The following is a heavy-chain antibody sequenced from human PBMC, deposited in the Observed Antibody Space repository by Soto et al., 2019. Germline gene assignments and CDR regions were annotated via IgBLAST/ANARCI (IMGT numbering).Heavy chain of an antibody. D-gene: IGHD2-15*01. CDR3: ASGPYCSGGSCYSTRNWFDP. V-gene: IGHV5-51*01. J-gene: IGHJ5*02. Sequence: GESLKISCNGSGYSFTSYWIGWVRQMPGKGLEWMGIIYPGDSDTRYSPSFQGQVTISADKSISTAYLQWSSLKASDTAMYYCASGPYCSGGSCYSTRNWFDPWGQGTLVTVSS. CDR2: IYPGDSDT. CDR1: GYSFTSYW.